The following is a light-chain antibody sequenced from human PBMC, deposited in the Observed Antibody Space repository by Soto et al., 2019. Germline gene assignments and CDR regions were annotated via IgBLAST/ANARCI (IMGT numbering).Light chain of an antibody. J-gene: IGLJ2*01. CDR2: DVN. CDR1: SSDVGGYNY. Sequence: QSALTQPPSASGSPGQSVTISCTGTSSDVGGYNYVSWYQQHPGKAPKVMIYDVNKRPSGVPDRFSGSKSGNTASLTVSGLQAEDEGVYYCSSHAGGQNVVFGGGTKLAVL. CDR3: SSHAGGQNVV. V-gene: IGLV2-8*01.